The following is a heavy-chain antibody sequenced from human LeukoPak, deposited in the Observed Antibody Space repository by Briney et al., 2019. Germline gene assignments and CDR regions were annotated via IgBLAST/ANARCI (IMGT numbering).Heavy chain of an antibody. V-gene: IGHV3-30*18. CDR2: ISYDGSNK. J-gene: IGHJ4*02. CDR1: GFTFSSYG. D-gene: IGHD6-6*01. Sequence: GGSLRLSCAASGFTFSSYGMHWVRQAPGKGLEWVAVISYDGSNKYYADSVKGRFTISRDNSKSTLYLQMNSLRAEDMAVYYCAKERSYSSSSPNGYWGQGTLVTVSS. CDR3: AKERSYSSSSPNGY.